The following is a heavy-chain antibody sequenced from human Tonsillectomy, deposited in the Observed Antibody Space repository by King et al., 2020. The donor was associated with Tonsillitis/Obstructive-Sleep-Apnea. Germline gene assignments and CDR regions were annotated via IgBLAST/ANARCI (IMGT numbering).Heavy chain of an antibody. CDR2: TYYRSQWYN. J-gene: IGHJ4*02. V-gene: IGHV6-1*01. CDR1: GDSVSSNSAA. CDR3: ARDKYRSGWGDY. Sequence: VQLQQSGPGLVKPSQTLSLTCAISGDSVSSNSAAWHWIRQSPSRGLEWLGRTYYRSQWYNDYAVSLASRITNSPDTSKNQFSLHLNSVTPEATAVYYCARDKYRSGWGDYWGQGTRVTVSS. D-gene: IGHD6-19*01.